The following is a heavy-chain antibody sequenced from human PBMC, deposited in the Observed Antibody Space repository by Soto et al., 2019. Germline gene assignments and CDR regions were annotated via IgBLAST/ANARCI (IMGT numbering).Heavy chain of an antibody. J-gene: IGHJ1*01. CDR3: AKDRSPGATTWNVY. CDR1: GFTFSSSA. D-gene: IGHD1-1*01. Sequence: LRLSCVVSGFTFSSSAINWVRQAPGKGLEWVSTISGSGVAKFYADSVKGRFTISRDNSNNTVSLQMNSLRAEDAAVYYCAKDRSPGATTWNVYWGQGALVTVSS. CDR2: ISGSGVAK. V-gene: IGHV3-23*01.